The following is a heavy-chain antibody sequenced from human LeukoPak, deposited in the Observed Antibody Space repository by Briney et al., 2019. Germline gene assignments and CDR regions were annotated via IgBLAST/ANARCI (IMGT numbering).Heavy chain of an antibody. Sequence: GGSLRLSCAASGFTFSSYAMHWVRQAPGKGLGWVAVISYDGSNKYYADSVKGRFTISRDNSKNTLYLQMNSLRAEDTAVYYCAKDGSIAAAGTIDYWGQGTLVTVSS. V-gene: IGHV3-30*04. CDR2: ISYDGSNK. D-gene: IGHD6-13*01. CDR3: AKDGSIAAAGTIDY. CDR1: GFTFSSYA. J-gene: IGHJ4*02.